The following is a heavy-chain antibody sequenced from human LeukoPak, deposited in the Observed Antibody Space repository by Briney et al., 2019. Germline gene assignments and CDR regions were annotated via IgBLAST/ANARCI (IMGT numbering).Heavy chain of an antibody. CDR2: INPNSGGT. J-gene: IGHJ4*02. CDR1: GYTFTGYY. Sequence: ASVKVSCKASGYTFTGYYMHWVRQAPGQGLEWMGWINPNSGGTNYAQKFQGRVTMTRDTSASIAYMELSSLRSEDMAVYYCARTRQYSSIWGFDYWGQGTLVTVSS. V-gene: IGHV1-2*02. D-gene: IGHD6-13*01. CDR3: ARTRQYSSIWGFDY.